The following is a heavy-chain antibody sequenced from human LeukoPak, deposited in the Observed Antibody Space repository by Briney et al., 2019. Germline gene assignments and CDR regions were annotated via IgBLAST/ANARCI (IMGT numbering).Heavy chain of an antibody. D-gene: IGHD6-6*01. CDR2: IIPIFGTA. J-gene: IGHJ4*02. Sequence: SVKVSCKASGGTFSSYAISWVRQAPGQGLEWMGGIIPIFGTANYAQKFQGRVTITADESTSTAYMELSSLRSEDTAVYYCAKDSGPYSSSPGYFDYWGQGTLVTVSS. CDR1: GGTFSSYA. V-gene: IGHV1-69*13. CDR3: AKDSGPYSSSPGYFDY.